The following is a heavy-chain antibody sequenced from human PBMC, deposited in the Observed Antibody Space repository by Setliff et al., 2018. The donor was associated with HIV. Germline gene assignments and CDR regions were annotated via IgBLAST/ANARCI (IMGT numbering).Heavy chain of an antibody. CDR3: ARDPTYYYDTSGPYDAFDI. J-gene: IGHJ3*02. CDR1: GFTFSSYA. D-gene: IGHD3-22*01. Sequence: LRLSCAASGFTFSSYAVHWVRQAPGKGLEWVAVISSDGSNKYYADSVKGRFTISRDNSKNTLYVQMNSLRAEDTAVYYCARDPTYYYDTSGPYDAFDIWGQGTMVTVSS. V-gene: IGHV3-30*04. CDR2: ISSDGSNK.